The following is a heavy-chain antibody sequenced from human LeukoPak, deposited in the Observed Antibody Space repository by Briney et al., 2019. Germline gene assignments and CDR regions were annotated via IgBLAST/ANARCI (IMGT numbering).Heavy chain of an antibody. Sequence: GGSLRLSCAASGFTFSSYAMSWVRQAPGKGLEWVSAISGSGGSTYYADSVKGRFTISRDNSKNTLYLQMNSLRAEDTAVYYCAKDYVWGSSMGVFDYWGQGTLVTVSS. CDR3: AKDYVWGSSMGVFDY. CDR1: GFTFSSYA. CDR2: ISGSGGST. D-gene: IGHD3-16*01. V-gene: IGHV3-23*01. J-gene: IGHJ4*02.